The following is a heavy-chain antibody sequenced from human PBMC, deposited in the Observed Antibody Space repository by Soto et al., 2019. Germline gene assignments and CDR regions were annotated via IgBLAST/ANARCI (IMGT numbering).Heavy chain of an antibody. Sequence: PSETLSLTCSVSGGSISSNIYYWAWIRQPPGKGLEWIGTISYRGSTSYNPSLKSRVTISVDTSKNQFSLKLSSATAADTAVYYCARTVPSYYYDSSGYTGLGGYFDYWGQGTLVTVSS. D-gene: IGHD3-22*01. V-gene: IGHV4-39*01. CDR1: GGSISSNIYY. J-gene: IGHJ4*02. CDR3: ARTVPSYYYDSSGYTGLGGYFDY. CDR2: ISYRGST.